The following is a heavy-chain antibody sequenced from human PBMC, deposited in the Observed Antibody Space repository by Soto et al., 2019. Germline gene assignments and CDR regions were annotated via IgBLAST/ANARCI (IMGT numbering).Heavy chain of an antibody. Sequence: EVQLVESGGGLVQPGGSLRLSCAASGFTFSSYEMNWVRQAPGKGLEWVSYISSSGSTIYYADSVKGRFTISRDNAKNSLYLQMNSLRAEDTAVYYCARERLFGDSDYGMDVWGQGTTVTVSS. J-gene: IGHJ6*02. D-gene: IGHD3-10*02. CDR1: GFTFSSYE. CDR3: ARERLFGDSDYGMDV. CDR2: ISSSGSTI. V-gene: IGHV3-48*03.